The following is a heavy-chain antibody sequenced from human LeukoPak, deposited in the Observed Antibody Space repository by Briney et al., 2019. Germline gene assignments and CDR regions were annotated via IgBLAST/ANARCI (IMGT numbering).Heavy chain of an antibody. CDR2: ISSSSSYI. CDR1: GFTFSSYS. D-gene: IGHD2-15*01. Sequence: GGSLRLSCAAAGFTFSSYSMNWVRQAPGKGLEWVSSISSSSSYIYYADSVKGRFTISRDNAKNSLYLQMNSLRAEDTAVYYCARHSGHDFDYWGQGTLVTVSS. V-gene: IGHV3-21*01. J-gene: IGHJ4*02. CDR3: ARHSGHDFDY.